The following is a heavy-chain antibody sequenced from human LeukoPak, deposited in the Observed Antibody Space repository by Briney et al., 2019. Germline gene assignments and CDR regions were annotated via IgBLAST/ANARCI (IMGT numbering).Heavy chain of an antibody. CDR3: AKGVRYSYGGDAFDI. CDR1: GFTFSSYA. Sequence: PGRSLRLSCAASGFTFSSYAMSWVRQAPGKGLEWASAISGSGGSTYYADSVKGRFTISRDNSKNTLYLQMNSLRAEDTAVYYCAKGVRYSYGGDAFDIWGQGTMVTVSS. V-gene: IGHV3-23*01. D-gene: IGHD5-18*01. J-gene: IGHJ3*02. CDR2: ISGSGGST.